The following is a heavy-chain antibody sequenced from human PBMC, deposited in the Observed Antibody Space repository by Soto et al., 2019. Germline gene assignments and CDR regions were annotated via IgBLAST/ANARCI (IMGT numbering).Heavy chain of an antibody. V-gene: IGHV3-30*02. CDR1: GFIFSNNG. D-gene: IGHD3-10*02. Sequence: GALRRSCVGSGFIFSNNGMHWVRQTPGKGLEWVAFMSYDGSDTFYADSVKGRFTISRDNSKNTLFLHMSNLRAEDTATYYCTIVRVADSALDHWGQGTLVTVPQ. CDR2: MSYDGSDT. J-gene: IGHJ4*02. CDR3: TIVRVADSALDH.